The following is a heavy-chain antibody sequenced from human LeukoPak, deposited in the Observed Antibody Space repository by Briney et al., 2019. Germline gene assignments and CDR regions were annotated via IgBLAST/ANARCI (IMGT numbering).Heavy chain of an antibody. V-gene: IGHV4-59*08. CDR2: VYYSDKT. J-gene: IGHJ4*02. CDR3: ARLKSGYSGYVVR. CDR1: NDSFSNYY. Sequence: SETLSLTCTVSNDSFSNYYWTWLRQSPGKALEWIGYVYYSDKTHYNPSLKSRVFISVDTSKNQFSLKLSSVTAADTAVYYCARLKSGYSGYVVRWGQGTLVTVSS. D-gene: IGHD5-12*01.